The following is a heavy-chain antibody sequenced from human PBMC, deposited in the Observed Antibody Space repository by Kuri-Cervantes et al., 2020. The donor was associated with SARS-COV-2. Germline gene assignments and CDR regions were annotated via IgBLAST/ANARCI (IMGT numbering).Heavy chain of an antibody. CDR2: IYSGGSST. V-gene: IGHV3-23*03. J-gene: IGHJ6*02. CDR1: GFTFSSYA. D-gene: IGHD3-16*01. CDR3: AREGREGGGMDV. Sequence: GESLKISCAASGFTFSSYAMSWVRQAPGKGLEWVSVIYSGGSSTYYADSVKGRFTISRDDAKNSMYLQMNSLRAEDTAVYYCAREGREGGGMDVWGQGTTVTVSS.